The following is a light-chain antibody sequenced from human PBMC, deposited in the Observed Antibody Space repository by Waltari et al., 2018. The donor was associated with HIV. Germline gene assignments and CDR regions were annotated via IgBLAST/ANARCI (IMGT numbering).Light chain of an antibody. J-gene: IGLJ3*02. V-gene: IGLV1-47*01. CDR3: STWDDRLSDRV. Sequence: SVLTPPPSASGTPGQRFTISCSGGSSNIGSNYVYWFQQLPGAAPKLLIYRNVQRPSGVPVRFSGSKSGSSASLAISGLRSEDEAVYYCSTWDDRLSDRVFGGGTKLTVL. CDR1: SSNIGSNY. CDR2: RNV.